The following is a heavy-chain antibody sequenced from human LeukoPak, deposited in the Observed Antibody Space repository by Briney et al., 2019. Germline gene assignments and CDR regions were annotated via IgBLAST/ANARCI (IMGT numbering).Heavy chain of an antibody. J-gene: IGHJ3*02. Sequence: GGSLRLSCAASGFNFNDYSMNWVRQAPGKGLEWIAFIRGRSDTTYYADSVQGRFTISRDNAEDSVYLQMNSLRVEDTAVYYCARTYDFGIGPPGDAFDNWGQGTLVTVFS. CDR3: ARTYDFGIGPPGDAFDN. V-gene: IGHV3-48*01. CDR2: IRGRSDTT. D-gene: IGHD3-3*01. CDR1: GFNFNDYS.